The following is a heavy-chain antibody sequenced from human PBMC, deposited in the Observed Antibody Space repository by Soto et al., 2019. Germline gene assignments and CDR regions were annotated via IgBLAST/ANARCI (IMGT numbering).Heavy chain of an antibody. V-gene: IGHV4-31*03. D-gene: IGHD3-9*01. CDR2: IYKTGTT. Sequence: QVQLQESGPGLVKPSQTLSLTCTVSGVSINSGTFYWTWIRQPPGKGLEWIGYIYKTGTTYFHPSLRSRVTMSLDTSKNQFSLNLTSVTAADTAVYYCARDDFTGLHFWGQGSLVTVSS. CDR3: ARDDFTGLHF. J-gene: IGHJ4*02. CDR1: GVSINSGTFY.